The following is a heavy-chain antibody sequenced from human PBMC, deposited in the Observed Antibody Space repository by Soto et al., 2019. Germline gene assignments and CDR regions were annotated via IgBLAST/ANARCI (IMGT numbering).Heavy chain of an antibody. CDR3: AKDYYDSSGYLGIITPYFDY. Sequence: PGGSLRLSCAASGFTFSSYAMSWVRQAPGKGLEWVSAISGSGGSTYYADSVKGRFTISRDNSKNTLYLQMNSLRAEDTAVYYCAKDYYDSSGYLGIITPYFDYWGQGTLVTVSS. J-gene: IGHJ4*02. CDR1: GFTFSSYA. CDR2: ISGSGGST. V-gene: IGHV3-23*01. D-gene: IGHD3-22*01.